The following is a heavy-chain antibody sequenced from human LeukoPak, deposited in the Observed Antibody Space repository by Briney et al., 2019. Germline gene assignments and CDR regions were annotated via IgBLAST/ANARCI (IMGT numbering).Heavy chain of an antibody. CDR2: INPAGTKA. CDR3: ATAPASVDSS. D-gene: IGHD3-3*01. Sequence: GGSLRLSCADSGFTSTRFWLTWVRQCPGKGLEWVANINPAGTKATYVDSVEVRCAISRDNDKNTVFLLMTSQRAEDTAMYYCATAPASVDSSWGQGTLVAVSS. CDR1: GFTSTRFW. V-gene: IGHV3-7*01. J-gene: IGHJ5*02.